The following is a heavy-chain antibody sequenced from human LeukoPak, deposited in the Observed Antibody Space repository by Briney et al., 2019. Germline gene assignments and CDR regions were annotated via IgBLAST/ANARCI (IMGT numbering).Heavy chain of an antibody. CDR2: IYTSGST. D-gene: IGHD1-7*01. V-gene: IGHV4-4*07. CDR3: ARGGANYMNYGWFDP. Sequence: PSETLSLTCSVSGGSISAYHWAWIRPPAGKRLEWIGRIYTSGSTDYNPSLKSRVTISVDTSKDQFSLKLASLTAADTAVYYCARGGANYMNYGWFDPWGQGTLVTVSS. J-gene: IGHJ5*02. CDR1: GGSISAYH.